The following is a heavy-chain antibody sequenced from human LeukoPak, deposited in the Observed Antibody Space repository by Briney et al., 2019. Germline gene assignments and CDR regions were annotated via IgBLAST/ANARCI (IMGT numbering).Heavy chain of an antibody. CDR3: ARATPYSSSPVSDGMDV. V-gene: IGHV3-21*01. Sequence: GGSLRLSCAASGFTFSTYSMNWVRQAPGKGLEWVSSINSDSAYIYYANSVKGRFTISRDNARNSLYLQMNSLRAEDTAVYYCARATPYSSSPVSDGMDVWGQGTTVTVSS. CDR1: GFTFSTYS. D-gene: IGHD6-13*01. CDR2: INSDSAYI. J-gene: IGHJ6*02.